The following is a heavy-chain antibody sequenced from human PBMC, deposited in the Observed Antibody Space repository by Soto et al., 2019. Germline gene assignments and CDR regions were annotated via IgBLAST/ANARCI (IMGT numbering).Heavy chain of an antibody. CDR3: AKAVSSAWSAYWYFDL. D-gene: IGHD6-19*01. J-gene: IGHJ2*01. Sequence: EVQLLESGGGLVQPGGSLRLSCAASGFTFSSYAMSWVRQAPGKGLEWVSTISARGGSTHYADSVKGRFTISRDNSKNTLFLQINSLRAEDTAEYSCAKAVSSAWSAYWYFDLWGRGTLVTVSS. CDR2: ISARGGST. V-gene: IGHV3-23*01. CDR1: GFTFSSYA.